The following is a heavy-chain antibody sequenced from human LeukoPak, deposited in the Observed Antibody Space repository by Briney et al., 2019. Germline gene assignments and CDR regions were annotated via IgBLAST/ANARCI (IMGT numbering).Heavy chain of an antibody. Sequence: ASVKVSCKASGYTFTSYGISWVRQAPGQGLEWMGWISAYNGNTNYAQKLQGRVTMTTDTSTSTAYMELRSQRSDDTDVYYYAREDFGVVITYYYYYGMDVWGQGTTVTVSS. D-gene: IGHD3-3*01. CDR2: ISAYNGNT. V-gene: IGHV1-18*01. CDR1: GYTFTSYG. J-gene: IGHJ6*02. CDR3: AREDFGVVITYYYYYGMDV.